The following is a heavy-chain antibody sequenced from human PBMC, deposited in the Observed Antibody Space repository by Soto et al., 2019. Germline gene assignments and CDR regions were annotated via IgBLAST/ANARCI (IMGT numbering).Heavy chain of an antibody. Sequence: SDTLSLTCTVSCGSISSGGYYWSWIRQHPGKGLEWIGYIYYSGSTYYNPSLKSRVTISVDTSKNQFSLKLSSVTAADTAVYYCARVSGSGWYQGGAEYFQQRGQGTLVTVSS. D-gene: IGHD6-19*01. CDR2: IYYSGST. V-gene: IGHV4-31*03. CDR1: CGSISSGGYY. CDR3: ARVSGSGWYQGGAEYFQQ. J-gene: IGHJ1*01.